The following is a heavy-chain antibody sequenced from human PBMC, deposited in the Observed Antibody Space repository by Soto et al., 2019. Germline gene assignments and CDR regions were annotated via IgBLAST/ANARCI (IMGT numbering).Heavy chain of an antibody. CDR2: IFYSGST. CDR1: GGSISSSSYY. J-gene: IGHJ6*02. Sequence: SETLSLTCTVSGGSISSSSYYWGWIRQPPGKGLEWIGSIFYSGSTYYNPSLKSRVTISVDTSKNQFSLKLSSVTAADTAVYYCACIVSGGYRYGFYDFGMDVWGQGTTVT. D-gene: IGHD5-18*01. V-gene: IGHV4-39*01. CDR3: ACIVSGGYRYGFYDFGMDV.